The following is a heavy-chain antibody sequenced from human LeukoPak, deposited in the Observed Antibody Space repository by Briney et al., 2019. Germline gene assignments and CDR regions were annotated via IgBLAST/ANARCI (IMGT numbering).Heavy chain of an antibody. J-gene: IGHJ4*02. CDR2: ISGSGGST. V-gene: IGHV3-23*01. CDR1: GFTFSSYA. D-gene: IGHD5-12*01. CDR3: AKFDSGYDGGGFDY. Sequence: GGSLRLSCAAFGFTFSSYAMSWDRQAPGKGLEWVSAISGSGGSTYYADSVKGRFTISRDNSKNTLYLQMNSLRAEDTAVYYCAKFDSGYDGGGFDYWGQGALVTVSS.